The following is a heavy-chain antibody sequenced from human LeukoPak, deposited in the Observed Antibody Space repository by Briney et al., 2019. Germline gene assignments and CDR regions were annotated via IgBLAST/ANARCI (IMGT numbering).Heavy chain of an antibody. V-gene: IGHV3-66*01. Sequence: PGGSLRLSCAASGFTVSSNYMSWVRQAPGKGLEWVSVIDSGGSTYYADSVKGRFTISRDTSENTLYPQMNSLRAEDTAVYYCARDSRGYNYGRPPDYWGQGTLVTVSS. CDR2: IDSGGST. CDR1: GFTVSSNY. CDR3: ARDSRGYNYGRPPDY. J-gene: IGHJ4*02. D-gene: IGHD5-18*01.